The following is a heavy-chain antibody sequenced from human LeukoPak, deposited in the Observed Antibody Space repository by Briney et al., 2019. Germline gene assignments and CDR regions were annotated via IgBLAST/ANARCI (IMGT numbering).Heavy chain of an antibody. CDR2: VNQSGST. CDR3: ARRFYDSSGYYPTFDY. V-gene: IGHV4-34*01. J-gene: IGHJ4*02. Sequence: SETLSLTCAVYGGPFSGYYWGWLRQPPGKGLEWVGEVNQSGSTNYNPSLKSRVTISVDTSKNQFSLKLSSVTAADTAVYYCARRFYDSSGYYPTFDYWGQGTLVTVSS. D-gene: IGHD3-22*01. CDR1: GGPFSGYY.